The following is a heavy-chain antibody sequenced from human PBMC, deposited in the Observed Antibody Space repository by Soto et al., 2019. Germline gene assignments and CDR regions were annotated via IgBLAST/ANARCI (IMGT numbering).Heavy chain of an antibody. D-gene: IGHD3-16*01. Sequence: EVQLVESGGGLVQPGGSLRLSCAASGFTVSTNYMNWVRQAPGKGLEWVSVIYSGGSTYYADSVKGRFTISRDNSKNTLFLQMNSLRVEDTAVYYCARGETHPYFDYWGQGTLVTFSS. CDR2: IYSGGST. CDR1: GFTVSTNY. CDR3: ARGETHPYFDY. J-gene: IGHJ4*02. V-gene: IGHV3-66*01.